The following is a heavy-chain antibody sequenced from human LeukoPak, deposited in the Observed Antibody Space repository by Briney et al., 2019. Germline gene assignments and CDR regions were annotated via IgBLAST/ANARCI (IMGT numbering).Heavy chain of an antibody. V-gene: IGHV3-7*01. J-gene: IGHJ6*03. CDR2: IKQDGSEK. Sequence: GGSLRLSCAASGFTFSSYWMSWVRQAPGKGLEWVANIKQDGSEKYYVDSVKGRFTISRDNAKNSLYLQMNSLRAEDTAVYYCAREKSTLPAISMVRGVIIGYYYMDVWGKGTTVTVS. D-gene: IGHD3-10*01. CDR3: AREKSTLPAISMVRGVIIGYYYMDV. CDR1: GFTFSSYW.